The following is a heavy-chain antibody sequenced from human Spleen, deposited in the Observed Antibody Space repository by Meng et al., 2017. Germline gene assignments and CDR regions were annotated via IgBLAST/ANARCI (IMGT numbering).Heavy chain of an antibody. V-gene: IGHV7-4-1*02. CDR2: INTYNGNP. Sequence: QGRLVQAGAEVKKPGASVKVSCKASGSSFTAYAMAWVRQVPGQGLEWMGWINTYNGNPTYAQDFTGRFVFSLDTSVSTAYLQISGLKAEDTAVYYCARHRSSSWSDYWAREPWSPSPQ. D-gene: IGHD6-13*01. CDR3: ARHRSSSWSDY. CDR1: GSSFTAYA. J-gene: IGHJ4*02.